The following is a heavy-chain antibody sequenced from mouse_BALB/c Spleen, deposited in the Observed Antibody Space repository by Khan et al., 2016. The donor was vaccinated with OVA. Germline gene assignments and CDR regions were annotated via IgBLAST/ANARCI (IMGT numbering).Heavy chain of an antibody. Sequence: QVQLKQSGPGLVQPSQSLSITCTVSGFSLNNYSVHWVRQSPGKGLEWLGVIWSDGSTDYNAAFISRMTISKDNSRTQIFFRMNSLQPKDKDRYYGARRGDDYGRGALFAYWGQGTLVTVSA. CDR2: IWSDGST. CDR1: GFSLNNYS. D-gene: IGHD2-4*01. J-gene: IGHJ3*01. CDR3: ARRGDDYGRGALFAY. V-gene: IGHV2-2*02.